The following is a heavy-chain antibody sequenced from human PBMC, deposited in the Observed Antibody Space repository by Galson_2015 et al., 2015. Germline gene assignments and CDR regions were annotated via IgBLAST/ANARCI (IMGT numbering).Heavy chain of an antibody. CDR1: GYTFIGYF. D-gene: IGHD2-2*02. Sequence: SVKVSCKASGYTFIGYFIHWVRQAPGQGLEWMGRINPNSGGTNYAQKFQGGVTMTRDTSISTAYMELSGLRSDDTAVYYCARDHEDCRSSSCYNWGQGTLVTVSS. CDR3: ARDHEDCRSSSCYN. CDR2: INPNSGGT. V-gene: IGHV1-2*06. J-gene: IGHJ4*02.